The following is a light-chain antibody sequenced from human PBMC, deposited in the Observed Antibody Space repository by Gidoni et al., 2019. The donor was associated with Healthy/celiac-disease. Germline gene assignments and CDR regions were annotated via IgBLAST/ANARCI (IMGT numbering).Light chain of an antibody. CDR1: QGISSY. V-gene: IGKV1-9*01. CDR2: AAS. J-gene: IGKJ4*01. CDR3: QQLNSYPQLT. Sequence: TITCRASQGISSYLAWYQQKPGKAPKLLIYAASTLQSGVPSRFSGSGSGTEFTLTISSLQPEDFATYYCQQLNSYPQLTFGGXTKVEIK.